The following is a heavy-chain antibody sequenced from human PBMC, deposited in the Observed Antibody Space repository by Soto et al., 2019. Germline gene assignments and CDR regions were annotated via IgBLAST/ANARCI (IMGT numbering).Heavy chain of an antibody. CDR2: ISYDGSSK. J-gene: IGHJ4*02. CDR3: AKDLVWFGELHQ. V-gene: IGHV3-30*18. D-gene: IGHD3-10*01. Sequence: QVQLVESGGGVVQPGRSLRLSCAASGFTFSSFGMHWVRQAPGKGLEWVAVISYDGSSKHYADSVKGRFTISRDNSKNTVFLQMNNLRVEDTAVYKCAKDLVWFGELHQWGQGTLVTVSS. CDR1: GFTFSSFG.